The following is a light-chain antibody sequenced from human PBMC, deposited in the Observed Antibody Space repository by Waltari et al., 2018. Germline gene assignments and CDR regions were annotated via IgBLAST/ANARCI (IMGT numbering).Light chain of an antibody. Sequence: DIRMTQSPSSLSASVGDRVTITCRASQSIDNFLIWYQQKPGKAPQVLIYEASTLQSGVPSRFSGSGFGTRFTLMINSLQSEDVATYFCQNGYGVPFTFGGWTKVEIQ. V-gene: IGKV1-39*02. CDR3: QNGYGVPFT. CDR2: EAS. J-gene: IGKJ4*01. CDR1: QSIDNF.